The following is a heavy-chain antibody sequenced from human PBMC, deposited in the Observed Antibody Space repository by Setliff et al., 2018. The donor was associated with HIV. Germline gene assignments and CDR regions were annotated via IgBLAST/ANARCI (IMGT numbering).Heavy chain of an antibody. CDR2: IYTSGTT. J-gene: IGHJ6*02. CDR1: GGSISSGNYY. V-gene: IGHV4-61*09. Sequence: SETLSLTCTASGGSISSGNYYWNWIRQPAGKGLEWIGHIYTSGTTNFNPSLRSRVTMSVDTSKNQFSLNLRSVTAADTAVYYCAREIFDNSGYYYHGMDVWGQGTTVTVSS. D-gene: IGHD3-22*01. CDR3: AREIFDNSGYYYHGMDV.